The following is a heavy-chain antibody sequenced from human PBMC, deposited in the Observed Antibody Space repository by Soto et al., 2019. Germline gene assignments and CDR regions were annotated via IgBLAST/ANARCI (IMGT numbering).Heavy chain of an antibody. CDR1: GFTFSDYY. Sequence: GGSLRLSCAASGFTFSDYYMSWIRQAPGKGLEWVSYISSSSSYTNYADSVKGRFTISRDNAKNSLYLQMNRLRAEDTAVYYCARVAPLRPRKYQLHIVGWSDPWGQGTLVTVSS. CDR2: ISSSSSYT. J-gene: IGHJ5*02. V-gene: IGHV3-11*06. D-gene: IGHD2-2*01. CDR3: ARVAPLRPRKYQLHIVGWSDP.